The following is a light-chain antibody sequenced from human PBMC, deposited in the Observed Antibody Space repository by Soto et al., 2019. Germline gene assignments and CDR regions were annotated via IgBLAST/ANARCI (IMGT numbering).Light chain of an antibody. CDR1: QGIRSD. CDR2: AAS. J-gene: IGKJ1*01. CDR3: LQDINYPWT. V-gene: IGKV1-6*01. Sequence: AIQMTQSPSSLSASVGDRVTISCRASQGIRSDLAWYQQKPGKAPKLLIFAASNLQSGVPPRFSGSGSGTDFTLAISSLQPEDSATYYCLQDINYPWTFGQGTKVDI.